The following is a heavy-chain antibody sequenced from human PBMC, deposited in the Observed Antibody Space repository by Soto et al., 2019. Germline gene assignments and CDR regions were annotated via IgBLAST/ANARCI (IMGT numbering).Heavy chain of an antibody. CDR2: IGYDGRNE. D-gene: IGHD6-13*01. V-gene: IGHV3-33*01. CDR1: GFSLSSYG. J-gene: IGHJ4*02. CDR3: AREIGYSSTWPSY. Sequence: QVQLVESGGGVVRPGRSLRLSCATSGFSLSSYGMHWVRQAPGKGLEWVAVIGYDGRNEYYADSVRGRFIISRDNSKGTLYLQMNSLRVEDTAVYYCAREIGYSSTWPSYWGQGTLVTVSS.